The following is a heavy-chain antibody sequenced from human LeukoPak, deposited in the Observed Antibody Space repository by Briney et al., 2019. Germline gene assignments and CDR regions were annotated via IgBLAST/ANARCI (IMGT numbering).Heavy chain of an antibody. Sequence: SETLSLTCTVSGGSISSYYWSWIRQPPGKGLEWIGYIYHSGSTNYNPSLKSRVTISVDTSKNQFSLKLSSVTAADTAVYYCARGRDGYNEVVEAFDIWGQGTMVTVSS. J-gene: IGHJ3*02. D-gene: IGHD5-24*01. CDR3: ARGRDGYNEVVEAFDI. V-gene: IGHV4-59*01. CDR2: IYHSGST. CDR1: GGSISSYY.